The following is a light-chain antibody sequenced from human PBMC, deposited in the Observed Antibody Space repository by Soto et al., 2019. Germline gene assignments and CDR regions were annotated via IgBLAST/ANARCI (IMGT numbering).Light chain of an antibody. CDR1: SSDVGGYNY. V-gene: IGLV2-14*01. J-gene: IGLJ1*01. CDR2: EVS. Sequence: QSVLTQPASVSGSPGQSITISCTGTSSDVGGYNYVSWYQQHPGKAPKLMIYEVSNRPSGVSNRFSGSKYGNTASLTISGLQDEDEADYYCSSYTSSSTPYVFGTGTKLTVL. CDR3: SSYTSSSTPYV.